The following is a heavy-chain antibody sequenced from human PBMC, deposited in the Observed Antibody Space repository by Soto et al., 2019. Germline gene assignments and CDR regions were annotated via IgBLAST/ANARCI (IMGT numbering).Heavy chain of an antibody. J-gene: IGHJ4*02. CDR1: GYTFTSYA. CDR3: ARNVRYLYCSGGSCPADY. D-gene: IGHD2-15*01. CDR2: INAGNGNT. Sequence: ASVKVSCKASGYTFTSYAMHRVRQAPGQRLEWMGWINAGNGNTKYSQKFQGRVTITRDTFASTAYMELSSLRSEDTAVYYCARNVRYLYCSGGSCPADYWGQGTLVTVSS. V-gene: IGHV1-3*01.